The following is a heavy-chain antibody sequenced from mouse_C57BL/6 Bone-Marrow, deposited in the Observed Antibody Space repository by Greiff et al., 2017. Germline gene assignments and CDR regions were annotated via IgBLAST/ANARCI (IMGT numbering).Heavy chain of an antibody. V-gene: IGHV1-53*01. CDR2: INPSNGGT. CDR1: GYTFTSYW. CDR3: ARVVGDYAMDY. J-gene: IGHJ4*01. D-gene: IGHD3-3*01. Sequence: VQLQQPGTELVKPGASVKLSCKASGYTFTSYWMHWVKQRPGQGLEWIGKINPSNGGTNYNEKFKGKATLTVDKSSSTAYMQLSSLTSEDSAVYYCARVVGDYAMDYWGQGTSVTVSS.